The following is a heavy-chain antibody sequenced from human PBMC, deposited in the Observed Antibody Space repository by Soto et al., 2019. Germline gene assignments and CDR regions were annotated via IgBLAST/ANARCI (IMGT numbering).Heavy chain of an antibody. Sequence: QVQLVQSGAEVKEPGASVRVSCKASGYTFTDYYMNWVRQAPGQGLEWMAIINPSGGTASYAQKFQGRVSLTRDTSTSTVYMELSSLRSEDTAVYYCVHDVISVAVTGGRAFDYWGQGSLVTVSS. CDR1: GYTFTDYY. CDR2: INPSGGTA. CDR3: VHDVISVAVTGGRAFDY. D-gene: IGHD6-19*01. J-gene: IGHJ4*02. V-gene: IGHV1-46*01.